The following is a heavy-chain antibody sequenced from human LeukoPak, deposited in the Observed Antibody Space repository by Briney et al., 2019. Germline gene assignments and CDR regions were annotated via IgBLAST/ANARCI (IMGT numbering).Heavy chain of an antibody. CDR3: ARGVAAAGAGAFDY. Sequence: SETLSLTCAVSGGSISSGGYSWSWIRQPPGKGLEWIGYIYHSGSTYYNLSLKSRVTISVDRSKNQFSLKLSSVTAADTAVYYCARGVAAAGAGAFDYWGQGTLVTVSS. J-gene: IGHJ4*02. CDR1: GGSISSGGYS. V-gene: IGHV4-30-2*01. D-gene: IGHD6-13*01. CDR2: IYHSGST.